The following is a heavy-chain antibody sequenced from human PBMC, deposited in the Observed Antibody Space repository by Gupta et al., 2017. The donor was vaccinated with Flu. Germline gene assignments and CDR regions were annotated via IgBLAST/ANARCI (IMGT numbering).Heavy chain of an antibody. J-gene: IGHJ6*02. D-gene: IGHD2-15*01. V-gene: IGHV3-21*01. CDR1: GHAFKIYR. CDR2: MRRRNTRM. Sequence: EAQLVATGGGLVKPGEPLRVACAASGHAFKIYRMNWVRQSPGKGLGGVGTMRRRNTRMEDARARKSGCTIARNKASNTVYRKVKNLRVEDTADYYCARGGGGSSVKGGMDVWGQGTTVTVTS. CDR3: ARGGGGSSVKGGMDV.